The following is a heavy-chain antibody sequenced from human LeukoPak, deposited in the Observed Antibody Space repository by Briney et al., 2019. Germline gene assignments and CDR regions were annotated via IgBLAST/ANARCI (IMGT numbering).Heavy chain of an antibody. D-gene: IGHD3-3*01. CDR1: GGSFSGYY. J-gene: IGHJ6*02. CDR3: ARSVRARSYYDFWSGYYRPIYFDV. CDR2: INHSGST. V-gene: IGHV4-34*01. Sequence: SETLSLTCAVYGGSFSGYYWSWIRQPPGKGLEWIGEINHSGSTNYNPSLKSQVTISVDTSKNQFSLKLSSVTAADTAVYYCARSVRARSYYDFWSGYYRPIYFDVWGQGTTVTVSS.